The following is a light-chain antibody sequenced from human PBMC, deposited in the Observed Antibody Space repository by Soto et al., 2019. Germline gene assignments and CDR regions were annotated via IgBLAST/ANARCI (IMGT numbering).Light chain of an antibody. CDR1: QTISSNN. J-gene: IGKJ1*01. CDR3: QQYVSWT. CDR2: GTS. V-gene: IGKV3-20*01. Sequence: EIVLTQSPGTLSVSPGERATLSCRASQTISSNNLAWYQQKPGQAPSLLIYGTSSRATGIPDRFSGSGSGTDFTLTISRLEPEDSAIYYCQQYVSWTFGQGTTVEI.